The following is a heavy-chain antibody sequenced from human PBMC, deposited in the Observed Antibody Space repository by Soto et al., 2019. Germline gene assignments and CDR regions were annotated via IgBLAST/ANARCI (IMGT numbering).Heavy chain of an antibody. CDR1: GFTFRSYV. V-gene: IGHV3-33*05. D-gene: IGHD3-16*01. CDR2: TSYDGSNN. J-gene: IGHJ4*02. CDR3: ARWGTTGGLEV. Sequence: QVQLVESGGGVVQPGTSLRLSCVGSGFTFRSYVIHWVRQAPGKGLEWVALTSYDGSNNFYGDSVKGRFTISRDNSRNTVELQIESLRLEDTALYYCARWGTTGGLEVWGQGTLVSVSS.